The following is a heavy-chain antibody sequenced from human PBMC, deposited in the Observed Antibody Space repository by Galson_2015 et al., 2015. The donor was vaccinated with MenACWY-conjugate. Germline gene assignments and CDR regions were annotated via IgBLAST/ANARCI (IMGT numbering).Heavy chain of an antibody. CDR2: ISGSGGST. CDR1: GFTLSSYA. Sequence: SLRLSCAASGFTLSSYAMSWVRQAPGKGLEWVSTISGSGGSTYYADSVKGRFAISRDSSQNTLYLQMNSLRAEDTALYYCAKWDCSGGSCYSGVYWGQGTLVIVSS. V-gene: IGHV3-23*01. D-gene: IGHD2-15*01. J-gene: IGHJ4*02. CDR3: AKWDCSGGSCYSGVY.